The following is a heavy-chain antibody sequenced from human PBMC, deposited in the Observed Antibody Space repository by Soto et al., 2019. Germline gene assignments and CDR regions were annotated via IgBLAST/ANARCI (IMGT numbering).Heavy chain of an antibody. CDR3: AREDYDILYGMDV. V-gene: IGHV3-7*05. Sequence: PGGSLRLSCAASGLTFSSYWMSWVRQAPGKGLEWVANIKQDGSEKYYVDSVKGRFTISRDNAKNSLYLQMNSLRAEDTAVYYCAREDYDILYGMDVWGQGTTVTVSS. J-gene: IGHJ6*02. D-gene: IGHD3-9*01. CDR1: GLTFSSYW. CDR2: IKQDGSEK.